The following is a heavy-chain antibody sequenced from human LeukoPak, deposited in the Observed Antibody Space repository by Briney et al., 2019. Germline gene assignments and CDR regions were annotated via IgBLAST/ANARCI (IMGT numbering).Heavy chain of an antibody. CDR1: RGSIISSLYY. Sequence: SETLSLTCTVSRGSIISSLYYWGWIRQPPGKGLEWIGTISYDGSTYYRPSLKSRGNISRDTSKNQFSLKLPSVTAADTAVYYCARQLLETAARGSFDYWGQGIRVTVSS. CDR3: ARQLLETAARGSFDY. J-gene: IGHJ4*02. V-gene: IGHV4-39*07. CDR2: ISYDGST. D-gene: IGHD2-21*02.